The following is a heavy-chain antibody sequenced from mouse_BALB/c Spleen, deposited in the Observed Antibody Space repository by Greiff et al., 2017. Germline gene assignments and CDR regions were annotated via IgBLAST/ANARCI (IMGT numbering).Heavy chain of an antibody. J-gene: IGHJ2*01. D-gene: IGHD1-1*01. CDR1: GDSITSGY. Sequence: VQLQQSGPSLVKPSQTLSLTCSVTGDSITSGYWNWIRKFPGNKLEYMGYISYSGSTYYNPSLKSRISITRDTSKNQYYLQLNSVTTEDTATYYCAREGTTVVAPDYWGQGTTLTVSS. CDR2: ISYSGST. V-gene: IGHV3-8*02. CDR3: AREGTTVVAPDY.